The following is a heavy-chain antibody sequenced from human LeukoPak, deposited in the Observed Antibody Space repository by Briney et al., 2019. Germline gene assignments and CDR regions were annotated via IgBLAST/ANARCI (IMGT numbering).Heavy chain of an antibody. V-gene: IGHV3-9*03. CDR3: AKDSSGYYGYFDL. J-gene: IGHJ2*01. CDR1: GFTFNDYA. D-gene: IGHD3-22*01. Sequence: GGSLRLSCAASGFTFNDYAMHWVRQAPGKGLEWVSGIGWSSGSIGYADSVKGRFTISRDNAKNSLYLQMNSLRAEDMALYYCAKDSSGYYGYFDLWGRGTLVTVSS. CDR2: IGWSSGSI.